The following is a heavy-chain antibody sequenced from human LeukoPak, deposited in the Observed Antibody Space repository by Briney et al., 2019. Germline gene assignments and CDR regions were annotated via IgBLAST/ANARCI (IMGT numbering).Heavy chain of an antibody. J-gene: IGHJ4*02. D-gene: IGHD1-7*01. CDR2: INPNSGGT. Sequence: ASVKVSCKASEYTLSGHYMHWVRQAPGQGPEWMGWINPNSGGTNYAQKFQGRVTMTRDTSTSTAYMELKRLRSDDTAVYYCASGGYNWNYQRFWGQGTLVTVSS. CDR3: ASGGYNWNYQRF. V-gene: IGHV1-2*02. CDR1: EYTLSGHY.